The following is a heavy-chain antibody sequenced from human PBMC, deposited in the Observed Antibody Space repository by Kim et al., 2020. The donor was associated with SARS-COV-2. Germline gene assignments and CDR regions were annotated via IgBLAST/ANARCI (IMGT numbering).Heavy chain of an antibody. V-gene: IGHV4-34*01. CDR3: ARGPGASHKYSSSWYSSYYYGMDV. D-gene: IGHD6-13*01. CDR1: GGSFSGYY. Sequence: SETLSLTCAVYGGSFSGYYWSWIRQPPGKGLEWIGEINHSGSTNYNPSLKSRVTISVDTSKNQFSLKLSSVTAADTAVYYCARGPGASHKYSSSWYSSYYYGMDVWGQGTTVTVSS. CDR2: INHSGST. J-gene: IGHJ6*02.